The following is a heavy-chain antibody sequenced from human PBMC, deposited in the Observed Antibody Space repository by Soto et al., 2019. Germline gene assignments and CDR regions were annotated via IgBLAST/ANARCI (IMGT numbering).Heavy chain of an antibody. J-gene: IGHJ6*02. CDR3: ARWAYCGGDCYSDYYYYGMDV. CDR2: IYYSGST. CDR1: GGSISSYY. V-gene: IGHV4-59*01. D-gene: IGHD2-21*02. Sequence: SETLSLTCAVSGGSISSYYWSWIRQPPGKGLEWIGYIYYSGSTNYNPSLKSRVTISVDTSKNQFSLKLSSVTAADTAVYYCARWAYCGGDCYSDYYYYGMDVWGQGTTVTVSS.